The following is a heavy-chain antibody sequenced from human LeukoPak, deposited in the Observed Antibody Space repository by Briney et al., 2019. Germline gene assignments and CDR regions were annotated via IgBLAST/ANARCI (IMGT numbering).Heavy chain of an antibody. D-gene: IGHD4-17*01. V-gene: IGHV3-11*05. CDR2: ISGSGLYT. Sequence: PGGSLRLSCAASGFTFSNAWMSWIRQAPGKGLEWVSCISGSGLYTNYADSVKGRFTISRDNAKNSLYLQMNSLRVEDTAVYSCARGGTTMTEDFDYWGQGTLVTVSS. CDR1: GFTFSNAW. CDR3: ARGGTTMTEDFDY. J-gene: IGHJ4*02.